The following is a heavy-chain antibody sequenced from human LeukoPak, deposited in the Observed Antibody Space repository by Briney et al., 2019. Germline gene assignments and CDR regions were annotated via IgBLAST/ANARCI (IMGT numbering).Heavy chain of an antibody. CDR3: AKGSSHSGSYYKGTYFDY. D-gene: IGHD1-26*01. CDR2: ISWNSGSI. J-gene: IGHJ4*02. CDR1: GFTFDDYA. Sequence: SLRLSCAASGFTFDDYAMHWVRQAPGKGLEWVSGISWNSGSIGYADSVKGRFTISRDNAKNSLYLQMNSLRAEDTALYYCAKGSSHSGSYYKGTYFDYWGQGTLVTVSS. V-gene: IGHV3-9*01.